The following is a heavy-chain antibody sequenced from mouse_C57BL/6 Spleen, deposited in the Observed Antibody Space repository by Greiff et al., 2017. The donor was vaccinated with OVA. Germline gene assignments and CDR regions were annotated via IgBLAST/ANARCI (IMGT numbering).Heavy chain of an antibody. CDR1: GFTFTDYY. Sequence: EVHLVESGGGLVQPGGSLSLSCAASGFTFTDYYMSWVRQPPGKALEWLGFIRNKANGYTTEYSASVKGRFTISRDNSQSILYLQMNALRAEDSATYYCARFSGSFMDYWGQGTSVTVSS. D-gene: IGHD3-2*02. V-gene: IGHV7-3*01. CDR3: ARFSGSFMDY. J-gene: IGHJ4*01. CDR2: IRNKANGYTT.